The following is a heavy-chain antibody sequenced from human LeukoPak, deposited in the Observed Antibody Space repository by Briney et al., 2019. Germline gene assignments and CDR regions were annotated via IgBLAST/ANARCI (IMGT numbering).Heavy chain of an antibody. CDR2: VDSDGYVK. V-gene: IGHV3-7*01. J-gene: IGHJ3*01. CDR1: GFTFGNFW. Sequence: GGSLRLSCAASGFTFGNFWMSWVRRAPGKGPEWVANVDSDGYVKNVADSVRGRCTISRDNARNSLSLEINYLRVEDTALYYCVRDIPRTASAFDPWGQGTMVTVSS. CDR3: VRDIPRTASAFDP. D-gene: IGHD5-18*01.